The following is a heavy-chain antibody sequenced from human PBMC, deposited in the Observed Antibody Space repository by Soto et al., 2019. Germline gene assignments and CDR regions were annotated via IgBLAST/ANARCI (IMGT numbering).Heavy chain of an antibody. V-gene: IGHV5-51*01. CDR3: ARQARADYYESSGHTYDY. Sequence: VESLRISRNGSGYSFTSYWIGWVLQMTGKGLEWMGIIYPGDSDTRYSPSFQGQVTISADKSISTAYLQWGSLKASDTAMYYCARQARADYYESSGHTYDYWGQGTLVTVSS. D-gene: IGHD3-22*01. J-gene: IGHJ4*02. CDR1: GYSFTSYW. CDR2: IYPGDSDT.